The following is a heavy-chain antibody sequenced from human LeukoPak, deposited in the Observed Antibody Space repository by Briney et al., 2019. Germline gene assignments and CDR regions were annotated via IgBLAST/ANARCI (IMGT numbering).Heavy chain of an antibody. Sequence: GGSLRLSCAASGFTFSSYSMNWVRQAPGKGLEWVSAISGSGGNTYYADSVKGRFTISRDKSKNTLYLQMNSLRAEDTAVYYCAKPGYSSGWYIFDFWGQGTLVTVSS. CDR2: ISGSGGNT. CDR3: AKPGYSSGWYIFDF. V-gene: IGHV3-23*01. D-gene: IGHD6-19*01. J-gene: IGHJ4*02. CDR1: GFTFSSYS.